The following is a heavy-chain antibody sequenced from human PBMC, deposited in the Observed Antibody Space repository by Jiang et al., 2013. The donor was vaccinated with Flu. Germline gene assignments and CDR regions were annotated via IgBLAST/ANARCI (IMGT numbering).Heavy chain of an antibody. CDR2: ITSSGGDT. CDR3: AKEGGYDSYYYYYGLDV. J-gene: IGHJ6*02. D-gene: IGHD5-12*01. V-gene: IGHV3-23*04. CDR1: GFTFNSYA. Sequence: VQLVESGGGLVQPGGSLRLSCAASGFTFNSYAMSWVRQAPGKGLEWVSAITSSGGDTYYADSGRGRFTVSRDNSKNTLFLQMNSLRAEDTAVYYCAKEGGYDSYYYYYGLDVWGQGTTVTVSS.